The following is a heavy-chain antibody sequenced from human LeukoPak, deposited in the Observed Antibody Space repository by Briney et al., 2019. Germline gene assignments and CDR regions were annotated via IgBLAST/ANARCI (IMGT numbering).Heavy chain of an antibody. CDR1: GYTFTSYD. D-gene: IGHD6-19*01. Sequence: VASVKVSCKASGYTFTSYDINWVRQATGQGLEWMGWMNPNSGNTGYAQKLQGRVTMTRNTSISTAYMELSSLRSEDTAVYYCARAPPIAVAGTEHYYYMDVWGKGTTVTISS. CDR3: ARAPPIAVAGTEHYYYMDV. J-gene: IGHJ6*03. CDR2: MNPNSGNT. V-gene: IGHV1-8*01.